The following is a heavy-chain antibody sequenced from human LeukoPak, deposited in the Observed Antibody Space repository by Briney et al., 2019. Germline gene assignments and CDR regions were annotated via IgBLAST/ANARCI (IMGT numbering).Heavy chain of an antibody. CDR3: AREAVAGTYYFDY. J-gene: IGHJ4*02. CDR2: IKQDGSEK. V-gene: IGHV3-7*03. CDR1: AFTFSSYW. Sequence: GGSLRLSCAASAFTFSSYWMSWVRQAPGKGLGWVANIKQDGSEKYYVDSVKGRFTISRDNAKNSLYLQMNSLRAEDTAVYYCAREAVAGTYYFDYWGQGTLVTVSS. D-gene: IGHD6-19*01.